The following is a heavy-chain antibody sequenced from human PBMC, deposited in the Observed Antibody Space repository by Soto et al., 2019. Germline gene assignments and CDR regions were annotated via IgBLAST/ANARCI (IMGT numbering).Heavy chain of an antibody. J-gene: IGHJ4*02. CDR1: GGSISSSSYY. CDR3: ARQSYGSGTTMDY. Sequence: QLQLQESGPGLVKPSETLSLTCTVSGGSISSSSYYWGWIRQPPGKGLEWIGSIYYSGSTYYNPSLKSRVTISVDTSKNQVSLKLSSVTAADTAVYYCARQSYGSGTTMDYWGQGTLVTVSS. CDR2: IYYSGST. D-gene: IGHD3-10*01. V-gene: IGHV4-39*01.